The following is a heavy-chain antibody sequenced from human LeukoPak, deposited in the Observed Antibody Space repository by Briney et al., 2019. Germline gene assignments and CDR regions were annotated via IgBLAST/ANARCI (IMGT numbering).Heavy chain of an antibody. J-gene: IGHJ2*01. Sequence: ASVKVSCKASGYTFTSYGISWVRQAPGQGLEWMGWISAYNGNTNYAQKLQGRVTMTTDTSTSTAYMELRSLRSDDTAVHYCARAVWQPGDWYFDLWGRGTLVTVSS. D-gene: IGHD3-10*01. CDR3: ARAVWQPGDWYFDL. CDR2: ISAYNGNT. V-gene: IGHV1-18*01. CDR1: GYTFTSYG.